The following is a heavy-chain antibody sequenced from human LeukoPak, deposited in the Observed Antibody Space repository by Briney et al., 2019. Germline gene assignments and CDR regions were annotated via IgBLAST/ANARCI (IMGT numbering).Heavy chain of an antibody. CDR2: INHSGST. Sequence: PSETLSLTCAVYGGSFSGYYWSWIRQPPGKGLEWIGEINHSGSTNYNPSLKSRVTISVDTSKNQFSLKLSSATAADTAVYYCARVGDITIFGVVSDYYYYGMDVWGQGTTVTVSS. V-gene: IGHV4-34*01. CDR3: ARVGDITIFGVVSDYYYYGMDV. D-gene: IGHD3-3*01. J-gene: IGHJ6*02. CDR1: GGSFSGYY.